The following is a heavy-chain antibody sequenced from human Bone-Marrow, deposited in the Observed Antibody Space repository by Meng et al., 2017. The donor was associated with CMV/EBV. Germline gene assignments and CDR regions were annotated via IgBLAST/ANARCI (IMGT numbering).Heavy chain of an antibody. Sequence: GGSLRLSCTASGFTFGDYAMSWVRQAPGKGLEWVANIKQDGSEKYYVDSVKGRFTISRDNAKNSLYLQMNSLRAEDTAVYYCARSGGYSSSWYFDYWGQGTLVTVSS. D-gene: IGHD6-13*01. J-gene: IGHJ4*02. V-gene: IGHV3-7*01. CDR3: ARSGGYSSSWYFDY. CDR1: GFTFGDYA. CDR2: IKQDGSEK.